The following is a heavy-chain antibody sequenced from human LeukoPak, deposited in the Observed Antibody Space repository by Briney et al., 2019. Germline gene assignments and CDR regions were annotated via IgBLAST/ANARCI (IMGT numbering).Heavy chain of an antibody. CDR1: GFTFSSYA. CDR3: AKGIDSGYDYRWFDP. J-gene: IGHJ5*02. CDR2: ISGSGGST. D-gene: IGHD5-12*01. V-gene: IGHV3-23*01. Sequence: GGSLGLSCAASGFTFSSYAMSWVRQAPGKGLGWVSAISGSGGSTYYADSVKGRFTISRDNSKNTLYLQMNSLRAEDTAVYYCAKGIDSGYDYRWFDPWGQGTLVTVSS.